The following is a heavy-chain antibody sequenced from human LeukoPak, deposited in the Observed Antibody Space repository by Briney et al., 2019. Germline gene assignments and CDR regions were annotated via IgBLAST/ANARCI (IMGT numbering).Heavy chain of an antibody. CDR2: ISYDGSNK. CDR3: ARDLFAGARVVVAAIRAFDY. J-gene: IGHJ4*02. D-gene: IGHD2-15*01. V-gene: IGHV3-30-3*01. CDR1: GFTFSSYA. Sequence: PGGSLRLSCAASGFTFSSYAMHWVRQAPGKGLEWVAAISYDGSNKYYADSVKGRFTISRDNSKNTLYLQMNSLRAEDTAVYYCARDLFAGARVVVAAIRAFDYWGQGTLVTVSS.